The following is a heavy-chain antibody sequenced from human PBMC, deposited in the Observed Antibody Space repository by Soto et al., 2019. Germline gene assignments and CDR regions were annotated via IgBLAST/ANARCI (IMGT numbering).Heavy chain of an antibody. J-gene: IGHJ5*02. V-gene: IGHV1-2*07. CDR2: INPNSGNA. Sequence: QVQLVQSGAEVKKPGASVKVSCKASGYTFTGYHMHWVRQAPGQGLEWMGWINPNSGNAKYVHKCQGRVIMTRYTSIRTAYMELSTLTSDDTAVYYCARVEVDTAPFDPWRQGTLVTVSS. CDR3: ARVEVDTAPFDP. CDR1: GYTFTGYH. D-gene: IGHD5-18*01.